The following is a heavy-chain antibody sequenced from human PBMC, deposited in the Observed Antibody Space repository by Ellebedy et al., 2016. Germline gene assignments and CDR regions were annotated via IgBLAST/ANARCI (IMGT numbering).Heavy chain of an antibody. V-gene: IGHV3-30*03. CDR1: GFTFRSYA. D-gene: IGHD3-10*01. J-gene: IGHJ4*02. CDR3: ARDYAAGSYYTAS. CDR2: ISYDGSKT. Sequence: GGPLRLSCAAAGFTFRSYAMHWVRKSPGKGLQWVAGISYDGSKTYYVESLKGRFNISRDNSKDTLFLQISSLRGEDTAVYYCARDYAAGSYYTASWGQGTQVTVSA.